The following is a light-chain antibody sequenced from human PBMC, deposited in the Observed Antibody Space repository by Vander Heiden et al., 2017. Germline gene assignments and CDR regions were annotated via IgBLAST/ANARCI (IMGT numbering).Light chain of an antibody. CDR2: TAS. CDR1: QTVKY. CDR3: QQSDSFPHT. V-gene: IGKV1-39*01. Sequence: DIQMTQSPSSLSASVGDRVTITCRASQTVKYLNWYQQKPGQAPHLLIYTASTLESGVPSRFSGSGSGTDFTLTISVLRPEDFATYFCQQSDSFPHTFGGGTKVEIK. J-gene: IGKJ4*01.